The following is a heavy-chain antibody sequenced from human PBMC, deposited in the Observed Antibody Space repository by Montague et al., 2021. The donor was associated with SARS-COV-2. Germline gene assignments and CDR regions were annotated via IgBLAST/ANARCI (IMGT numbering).Heavy chain of an antibody. CDR1: GFTFSGYE. V-gene: IGHV3-48*03. CDR2: ISSGSTI. Sequence: SLRLSCAASGFTFSGYEMNWVRQAPGKGLEWVSYISSGSTIYYADSVKGRFTISRDNAKNSLYLQMNSLRAEDTAVYYCAREKARITIFGAPRGYMDVWGKGTTVTVSS. D-gene: IGHD3-3*01. J-gene: IGHJ6*03. CDR3: AREKARITIFGAPRGYMDV.